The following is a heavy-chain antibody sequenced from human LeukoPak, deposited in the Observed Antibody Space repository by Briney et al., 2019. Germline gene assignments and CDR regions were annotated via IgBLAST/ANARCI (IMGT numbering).Heavy chain of an antibody. CDR2: LNPNTGVT. J-gene: IGHJ4*02. CDR1: GYTVTGYY. V-gene: IGHV1-2*02. Sequence: ASVKGSCKASGYTVTGYYIHWVRQAPGQGLEWMGGLNPNTGVTNYPQKFQGRVTMTRDTSINTAYMDLSTLRSDDTAVYYCATAPGSYYHFDHWGQGTLVTVSS. CDR3: ATAPGSYYHFDH. D-gene: IGHD1-26*01.